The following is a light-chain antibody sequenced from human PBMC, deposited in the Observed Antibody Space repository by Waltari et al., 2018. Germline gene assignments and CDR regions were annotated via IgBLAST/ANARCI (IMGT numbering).Light chain of an antibody. V-gene: IGLV2-14*01. J-gene: IGLJ2*01. CDR1: SSDVGGYNY. CDR3: SSYTSSSTLVV. Sequence: QSALTQPASVSGSPGQSITISCTGTSSDVGGYNYVSWYQQHPVKPPKLLIYDRSNRPSGVSNRFSGSKSGNTASLTISGLQAEDEADYYCSSYTSSSTLVVFGGGTKLTVL. CDR2: DRS.